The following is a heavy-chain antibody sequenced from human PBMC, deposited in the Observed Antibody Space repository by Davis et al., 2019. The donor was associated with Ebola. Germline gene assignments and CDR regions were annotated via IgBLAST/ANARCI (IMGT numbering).Heavy chain of an antibody. Sequence: GESLKISCAASGFIFRSYVMSWVHQAPGKGLEWVSTLGTSADTYYADSVKGRFTISRDNSKNTLYLQMNSLRAEDTAVYYCAKGWGYDYGDLFDYWGQGTLVTVSS. CDR3: AKGWGYDYGDLFDY. CDR2: LGTSADT. D-gene: IGHD4-17*01. J-gene: IGHJ4*02. V-gene: IGHV3-23*01. CDR1: GFIFRSYV.